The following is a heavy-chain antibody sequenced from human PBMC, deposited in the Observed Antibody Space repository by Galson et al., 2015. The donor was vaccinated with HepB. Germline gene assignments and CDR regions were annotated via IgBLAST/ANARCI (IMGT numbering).Heavy chain of an antibody. CDR2: MNPNSGNT. CDR3: ARCSQISSTSCHRFDWFDP. D-gene: IGHD2-2*01. Sequence: SVKVSCKASGYTFTSYDINWVRQATGQGLEWMGWMNPNSGNTGYAQKFQGRVTMTRNTSISTAYMELSSLRSEDTAVYYCARCSQISSTSCHRFDWFDPWGQGTLVTVSS. V-gene: IGHV1-8*01. J-gene: IGHJ5*02. CDR1: GYTFTSYD.